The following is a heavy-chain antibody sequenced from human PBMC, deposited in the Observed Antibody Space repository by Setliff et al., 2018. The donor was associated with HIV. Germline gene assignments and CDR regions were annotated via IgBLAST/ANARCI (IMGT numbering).Heavy chain of an antibody. CDR3: ARHAVPHYYDSSGPS. CDR1: GESFNDYY. J-gene: IGHJ5*02. V-gene: IGHV4-34*01. CDR2: INHYGSG. Sequence: SETLSLTCAVYGESFNDYYWSWIRLPPGKGLEWIGEINHYGSGNYNPSLKSRVTISVDTSKNQFSLKLNSVTAADTAVYYCARHAVPHYYDSSGPSWGPGTLVTVSS. D-gene: IGHD3-22*01.